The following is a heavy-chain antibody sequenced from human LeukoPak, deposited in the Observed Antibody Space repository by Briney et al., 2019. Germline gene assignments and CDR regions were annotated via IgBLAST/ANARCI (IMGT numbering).Heavy chain of an antibody. D-gene: IGHD6-13*01. CDR1: GGSISSYY. V-gene: IGHV4-59*01. CDR3: ARGVQQLTHVDY. J-gene: IGHJ4*02. CDR2: IYYSGST. Sequence: PSETLSLTCIVSGGSISSYYWSWIRQPPGKGLEWIGYIYYSGSTNYNPSLKSRVTISVDTSKNQFSLKLSPVTAADTAVYYCARGVQQLTHVDYWGQGTLVTVSS.